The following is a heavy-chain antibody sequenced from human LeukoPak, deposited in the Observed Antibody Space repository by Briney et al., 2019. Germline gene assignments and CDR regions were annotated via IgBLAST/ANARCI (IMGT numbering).Heavy chain of an antibody. J-gene: IGHJ4*02. D-gene: IGHD1-26*01. CDR3: ARQISGSYDY. CDR1: GFSFSSYT. V-gene: IGHV3-69-1*02. CDR2: ISSSAII. Sequence: GGSLRLSCAASGFSFSSYTMNWVRQPPGKGLEWVSSISSSAIIYYADSVKGRFTISRDNAENSLYLQMNSLRAEDTAIYYCARQISGSYDYWGWGTLVTVSS.